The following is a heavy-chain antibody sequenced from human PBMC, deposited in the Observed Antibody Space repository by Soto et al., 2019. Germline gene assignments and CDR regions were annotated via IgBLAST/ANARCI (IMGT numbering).Heavy chain of an antibody. V-gene: IGHV1-8*01. CDR2: MNPDSGHT. Sequence: QVQLVQSGAEVRTPGASVKVSCKASGYTFTSYDINWVRQATGQGPEWMGWMNPDSGHTGYVRKFQGRVTMTRNTATSTAYLELSSLRSEDTAVYYCARSLGGSNVHFDSWGPGTLVTVSS. D-gene: IGHD3-10*01. CDR1: GYTFTSYD. J-gene: IGHJ4*02. CDR3: ARSLGGSNVHFDS.